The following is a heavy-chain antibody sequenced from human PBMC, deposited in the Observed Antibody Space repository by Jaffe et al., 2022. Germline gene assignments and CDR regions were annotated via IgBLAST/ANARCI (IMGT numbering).Heavy chain of an antibody. CDR2: IYYSGST. V-gene: IGHV4-59*01. CDR1: GGSISSYY. D-gene: IGHD2-15*01. J-gene: IGHJ4*02. CDR3: ARVLCSGGSCYFPPPDFDY. Sequence: QVQLQESGPGLVKPSETLSLTCTVSGGSISSYYWSWIRQPPGKGLEWIGYIYYSGSTNYNPSLKSRVTISVDTSKNQFSLKLSSVTAADTAVYYCARVLCSGGSCYFPPPDFDYWGQGTLVTVSS.